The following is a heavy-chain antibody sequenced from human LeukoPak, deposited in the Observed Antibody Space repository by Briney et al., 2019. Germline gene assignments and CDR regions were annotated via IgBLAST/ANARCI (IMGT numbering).Heavy chain of an antibody. CDR1: GGTFSSCA. J-gene: IGHJ6*03. D-gene: IGHD2-2*01. CDR2: IIPIFGTA. Sequence: SVKVSCKASGGTFSSCAVSWVRQAPGQGLEWMGGIIPIFGTANYAQKFQGRVTITTDESTSTAYMELSSLRSEDTAVYYCARVVVVRPLGNYYYYMDVWGKGTTVTVSS. V-gene: IGHV1-69*05. CDR3: ARVVVVRPLGNYYYYMDV.